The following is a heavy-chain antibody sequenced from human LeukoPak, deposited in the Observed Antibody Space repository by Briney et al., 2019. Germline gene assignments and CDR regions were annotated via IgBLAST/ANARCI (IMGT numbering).Heavy chain of an antibody. CDR2: IYYSGST. D-gene: IGHD3-22*01. Sequence: PPETLSLTCTVSGGSISSSSYYWGWIRQPPGKGLEWIGSIYYSGSTYYNPSLKSRVTISVDTSKNQFSLKLSSVTAADTAVYYCARQDEVVTNYFDYWGQGTLVTVSS. J-gene: IGHJ4*02. CDR1: GGSISSSSYY. CDR3: ARQDEVVTNYFDY. V-gene: IGHV4-39*01.